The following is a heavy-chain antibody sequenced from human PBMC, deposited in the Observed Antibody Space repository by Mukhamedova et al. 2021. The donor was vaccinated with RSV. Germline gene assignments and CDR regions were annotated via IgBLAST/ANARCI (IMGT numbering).Heavy chain of an antibody. Sequence: VRQAPGQGLEWMGGIIPGFGTTKYGKDFQGRVMITADKSTNTAYMELSSLSSEDTAMYYCARGGCIVNSCYAGQNWFDPWGQGTL. V-gene: IGHV1-69*06. J-gene: IGHJ5*02. CDR3: ARGGCIVNSCYAGQNWFDP. CDR2: IIPGFGTT. D-gene: IGHD3-16*01.